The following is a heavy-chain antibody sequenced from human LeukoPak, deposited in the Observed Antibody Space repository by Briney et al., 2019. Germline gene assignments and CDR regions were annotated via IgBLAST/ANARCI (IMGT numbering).Heavy chain of an antibody. CDR1: GGSISSYY. D-gene: IGHD3-22*01. Sequence: PSETLSLTCTVSGGSISSYYWSWIRQPPGKGLEWIGYIYYSGSTYYNPSLRSRVTISVDTSKNQFSLKLSSVTAADTAVYYCARDSNYDSSGRDAFDIWGQGTMVTVSS. CDR3: ARDSNYDSSGRDAFDI. J-gene: IGHJ3*02. V-gene: IGHV4-59*12. CDR2: IYYSGST.